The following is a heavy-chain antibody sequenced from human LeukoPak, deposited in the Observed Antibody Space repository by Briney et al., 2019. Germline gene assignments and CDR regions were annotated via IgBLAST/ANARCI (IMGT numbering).Heavy chain of an antibody. CDR3: AREDSSGWYS. CDR2: ISSRSSTT. D-gene: IGHD6-19*01. J-gene: IGHJ5*02. V-gene: IGHV3-48*04. CDR1: GFTFSSYR. Sequence: QPGGSLRLSCAASGFTFSSYRMNWVRQAAGRGREGVSYISSRSSTTYYAGSVKGRFTISRDNAKNSLYLQMNSLRAEDTAVYYCAREDSSGWYSWGQGTLVTVSS.